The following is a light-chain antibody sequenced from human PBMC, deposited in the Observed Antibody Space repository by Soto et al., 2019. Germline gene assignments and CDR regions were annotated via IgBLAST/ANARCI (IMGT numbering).Light chain of an antibody. J-gene: IGKJ4*01. CDR2: GAS. CDR1: QSISSW. V-gene: IGKV1-5*01. Sequence: DIHMTQSPSTLSASVGDRVTITCRASQSISSWLAWYQQKPEKAPKLLIYGASSLESGVPSRFSGSGSGTEFTLTITSLQPDDFETYYCQQYNSHAPLTFGGGTRWIS. CDR3: QQYNSHAPLT.